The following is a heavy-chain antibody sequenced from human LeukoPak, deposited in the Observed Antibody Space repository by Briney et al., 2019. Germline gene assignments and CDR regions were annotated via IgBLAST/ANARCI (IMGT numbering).Heavy chain of an antibody. Sequence: SETLSLTCTVSGGSVSSGSYYWSWIRQPPGKGLEWIGYIYYSGSTNYNPSLKSRVTISVDTSKNQFSLKLSSVTAAGTAVYYCAREPVEMATDQFDYWGQGTLVTVSS. CDR2: IYYSGST. D-gene: IGHD5-24*01. CDR1: GGSVSSGSYY. J-gene: IGHJ4*02. CDR3: AREPVEMATDQFDY. V-gene: IGHV4-61*01.